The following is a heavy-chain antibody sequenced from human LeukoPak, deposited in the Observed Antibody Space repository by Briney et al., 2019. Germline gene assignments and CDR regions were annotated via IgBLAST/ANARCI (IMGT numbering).Heavy chain of an antibody. V-gene: IGHV1-18*04. Sequence: GASVKVSCRASGYTFTGYYMHWVRQAPGQGLEWMGWISAYNGNTNYAQKLQGRVTMTTDTSTSTAYMELRSLRSDDTAVYYCARDRRAAYQYFQHWGQGTLVTVSS. CDR2: ISAYNGNT. CDR3: ARDRRAAYQYFQH. J-gene: IGHJ1*01. D-gene: IGHD6-25*01. CDR1: GYTFTGYY.